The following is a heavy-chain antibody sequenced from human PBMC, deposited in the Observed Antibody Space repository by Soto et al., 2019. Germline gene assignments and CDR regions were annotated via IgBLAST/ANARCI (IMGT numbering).Heavy chain of an antibody. V-gene: IGHV4-59*08. Sequence: SETLSLTCTVSGGSITNNYWSWIRQSPGKGLEWIGCSYYSGSTSFNPSLRSRVTISIDTSKTQFSLRLRSVTAADTAVYYCARRQNWNNLFDTWGQGTLVTVSS. D-gene: IGHD1-1*01. CDR1: GGSITNNY. CDR3: ARRQNWNNLFDT. CDR2: SYYSGST. J-gene: IGHJ5*02.